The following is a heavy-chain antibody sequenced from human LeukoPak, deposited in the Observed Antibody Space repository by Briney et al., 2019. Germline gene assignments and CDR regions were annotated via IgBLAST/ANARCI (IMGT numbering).Heavy chain of an antibody. CDR3: ARDRLDQTNTDY. V-gene: IGHV1-69*04. D-gene: IGHD1-1*01. CDR1: GYTFTGYY. CDR2: IIPILGIA. J-gene: IGHJ4*02. Sequence: ASVKVSCKASGYTFTGYYMHWVRQAPGQGLEWMGRIIPILGIANYAQKFQGRVTITADKSTSTAYMELSSLRSEDTAVYYCARDRLDQTNTDYWGQGTLVTVSS.